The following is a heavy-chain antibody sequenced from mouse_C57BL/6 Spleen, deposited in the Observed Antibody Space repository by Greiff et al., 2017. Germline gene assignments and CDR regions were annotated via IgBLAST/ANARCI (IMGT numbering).Heavy chain of an antibody. J-gene: IGHJ2*01. CDR1: GYTFTSYW. D-gene: IGHD1-1*01. Sequence: VQLQQPGTELVKPGASVKLSCKASGYTFTSYWMHWVKQRPGQGLEWIGNINPSNGGTNYNEKFKGKATLTVDKSSSTAYMQLSSLTSEDSAVYYCARGHYYGSYFDYWGQGTTLTVSS. V-gene: IGHV1-53*01. CDR3: ARGHYYGSYFDY. CDR2: INPSNGGT.